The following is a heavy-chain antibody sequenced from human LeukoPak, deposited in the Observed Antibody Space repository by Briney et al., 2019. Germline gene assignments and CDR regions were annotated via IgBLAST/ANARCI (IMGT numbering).Heavy chain of an antibody. CDR1: GGSISSYY. V-gene: IGHV4-59*01. D-gene: IGHD3-3*01. CDR2: IYYTGST. Sequence: PSETLSLTCTVSGGSISSYYWSWIRQPPGKGLEWIGYIYYTGSTNYNPSLKSRVTISVDTSKNQFSLKLRSATAADTALYYCAREVFGVARAFDSWGQGTLVTVSS. J-gene: IGHJ4*02. CDR3: AREVFGVARAFDS.